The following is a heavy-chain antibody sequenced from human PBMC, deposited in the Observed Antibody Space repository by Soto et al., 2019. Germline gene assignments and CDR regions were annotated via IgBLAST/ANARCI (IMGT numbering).Heavy chain of an antibody. Sequence: QVQLVQSGAEVKKPGSSVKVSCKASGGTFSSYAISWVRQAPGQGLEWMGGIIPIFGTANYAQKFQGRVTITEDESTSKAYMELSSLRSEDTAVYYCARDPGYCSGGSCYYYYGMDVWGQGTTVTVS. J-gene: IGHJ6*02. V-gene: IGHV1-69*12. CDR3: ARDPGYCSGGSCYYYYGMDV. CDR2: IIPIFGTA. D-gene: IGHD2-15*01. CDR1: GGTFSSYA.